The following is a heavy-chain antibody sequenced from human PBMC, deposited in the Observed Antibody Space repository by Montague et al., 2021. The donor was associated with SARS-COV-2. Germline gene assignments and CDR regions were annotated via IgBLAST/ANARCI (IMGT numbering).Heavy chain of an antibody. J-gene: IGHJ3*02. V-gene: IGHV4-4*02. D-gene: IGHD3-22*01. CDR1: GDSISTDNW. CDR3: ARFPTSYYYDSKAAPATPDAFDI. Sequence: SETLSLTCVVSGDSISTDNWWTWVRLPPGKGLEWVGEIYHTGSTYYNPSLKSRVTISVDTSKNQFSLKLSSVAAADTAVYYCARFPTSYYYDSKAAPATPDAFDIWGQGTMVTVSS. CDR2: IYHTGST.